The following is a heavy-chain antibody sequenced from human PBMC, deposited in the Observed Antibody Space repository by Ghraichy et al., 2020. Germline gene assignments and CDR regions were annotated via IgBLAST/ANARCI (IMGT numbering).Heavy chain of an antibody. V-gene: IGHV4-59*01. D-gene: IGHD3-22*01. Sequence: SETLSLTYTVSGGSISSYYWSWIRQPPGKGLEWIGYIYYSGSTNYNPSLKSRVTISVDTSKNQFSLKLSSVTAADTAVYYCARVQFDPYYDSSGYPFGYYFDYWGQGTLVTVSS. CDR3: ARVQFDPYYDSSGYPFGYYFDY. J-gene: IGHJ4*02. CDR1: GGSISSYY. CDR2: IYYSGST.